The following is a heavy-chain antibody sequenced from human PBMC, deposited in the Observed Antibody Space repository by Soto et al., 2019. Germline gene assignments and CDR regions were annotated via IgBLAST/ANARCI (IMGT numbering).Heavy chain of an antibody. CDR2: ISSSSSTI. J-gene: IGHJ4*02. Sequence: GGSLRLSCAASGFTFSSYSMNWVRQAPGKGLEWVSYISSSSSTIYYADSVKGRFTISRDNAKNSLYLQMNSLRDEDTAVYYCAREGAYYDSSGNINVLFWGQGTLVTVSS. V-gene: IGHV3-48*02. CDR3: AREGAYYDSSGNINVLF. D-gene: IGHD3-22*01. CDR1: GFTFSSYS.